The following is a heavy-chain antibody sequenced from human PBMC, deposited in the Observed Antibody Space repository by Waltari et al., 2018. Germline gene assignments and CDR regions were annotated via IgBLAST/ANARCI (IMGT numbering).Heavy chain of an antibody. CDR1: GFTFSDHY. J-gene: IGHJ4*02. CDR3: TTPNYGGRGY. V-gene: IGHV3-72*01. CDR2: TRDKANSYTT. Sequence: EVQLVESGGGLVQPGGSLRLSCTASGFTFSDHYMDWVRQAPEKGLGWVGRTRDKANSYTTNYAASVKGRFTISRDDSKNSLYLQMNSLKTEDTAVYYCTTPNYGGRGYWGQGTLVTVSS. D-gene: IGHD4-17*01.